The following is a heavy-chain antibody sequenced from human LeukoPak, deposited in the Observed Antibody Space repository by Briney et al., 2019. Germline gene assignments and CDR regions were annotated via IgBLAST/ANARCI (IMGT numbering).Heavy chain of an antibody. D-gene: IGHD5-12*01. CDR3: ARGRLRYYYYGMDV. CDR1: GGSFSDYY. Sequence: SETLSLTCAVYGGSFSDYYWSWIRQPPGKGLEWIGEINHSGSTNYNPSLKSRVTISVGTSKNQFSLKLSPVTAADTAVYYCARGRLRYYYYGMDVWDQGTTVTVSS. V-gene: IGHV4-34*01. CDR2: INHSGST. J-gene: IGHJ6*02.